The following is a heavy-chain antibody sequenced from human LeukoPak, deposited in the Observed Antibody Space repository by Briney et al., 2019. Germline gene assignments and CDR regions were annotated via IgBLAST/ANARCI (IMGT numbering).Heavy chain of an antibody. CDR3: AKDPLAPYYDILTGFDY. D-gene: IGHD3-9*01. CDR1: GFTFSSYS. J-gene: IGHJ4*02. V-gene: IGHV3-23*01. Sequence: GGSLRLSCAASGFTFSSYSMNWVRQAPGKGLEWVSAISGSGGSTYYADSVKGRFTISRDNSKNTLYLQMNSLKAEDTAVYYCAKDPLAPYYDILTGFDYWGQGTLVTVSS. CDR2: ISGSGGST.